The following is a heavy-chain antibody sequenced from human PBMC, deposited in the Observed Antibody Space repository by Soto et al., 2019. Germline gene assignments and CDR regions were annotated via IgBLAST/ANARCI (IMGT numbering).Heavy chain of an antibody. CDR3: AKEYDFWSEDYYYGMDV. D-gene: IGHD3-3*01. CDR2: ISYDGSNK. CDR1: GFTFSSYG. Sequence: QVQLVESGGGVVPPGRSLRLSCAASGFTFSSYGMHWVRQAPGKGLEWVAVISYDGSNKYYADSVKGRFTISRDNSKNTLYLQMNSLSAEDTAVYYCAKEYDFWSEDYYYGMDVWGQGTTVTVSS. V-gene: IGHV3-30*18. J-gene: IGHJ6*02.